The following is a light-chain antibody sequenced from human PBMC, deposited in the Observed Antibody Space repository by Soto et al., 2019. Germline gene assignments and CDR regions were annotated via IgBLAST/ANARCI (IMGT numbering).Light chain of an antibody. Sequence: DIQMTQSPSTLSASVGERVTITCRASQSVSNWLAWYQQKPGKAPKLLIYGASTLQSGVPSRFSGSGSGTDYTLTISSLQPEDFATYYCQQSYRTPTFGQGTRLEIK. CDR3: QQSYRTPT. CDR2: GAS. V-gene: IGKV1-39*01. CDR1: QSVSNW. J-gene: IGKJ5*01.